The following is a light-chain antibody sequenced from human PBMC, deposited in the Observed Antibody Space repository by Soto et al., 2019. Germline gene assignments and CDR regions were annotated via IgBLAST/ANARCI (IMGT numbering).Light chain of an antibody. CDR3: QQYYSTLPIT. V-gene: IGKV4-1*01. CDR2: WAS. Sequence: DIVMTQSPDSLAVSLGERATINCKSSQSVLYSSNNKNYLAWYQHKSGQPPKLLIYWASTRESGVPDRFSGSGSGTDFPLTISGLQAEDVAVYYCQQYYSTLPITFGQGTRLEIK. CDR1: QSVLYSSNNKNY. J-gene: IGKJ5*01.